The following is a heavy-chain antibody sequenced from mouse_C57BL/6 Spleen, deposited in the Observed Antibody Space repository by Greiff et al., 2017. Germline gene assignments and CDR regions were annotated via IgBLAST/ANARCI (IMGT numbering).Heavy chain of an antibody. CDR2: IDPEDGDT. J-gene: IGHJ3*01. D-gene: IGHD4-1*01. V-gene: IGHV14-1*01. CDR3: TKPGQLTGTAWFAD. CDR1: GFNIKDYY. Sequence: EVQLQQSGAELVRPGASVKLSCTASGFNIKDYYMHWVQQRPEQGLEWIGRIDPEDGDTEYAPKFQGKATMTADTSSNTAYLQLSSLTSEDTAVYYCTKPGQLTGTAWFADWGQGTLVTVSA.